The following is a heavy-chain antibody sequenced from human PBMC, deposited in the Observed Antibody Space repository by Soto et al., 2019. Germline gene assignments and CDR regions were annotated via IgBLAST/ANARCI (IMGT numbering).Heavy chain of an antibody. CDR3: AKDFHPSQSYALYNWFDP. CDR1: GFTFSTYG. Sequence: QVQLVESGGGVVQPGRSLRLSCAASGFTFSTYGMVWVRQPPGKGLEWVAAIPSDGSSKYYADSVKGRFTISRDNSKNTLFLKMDSLRTEDTAVYYCAKDFHPSQSYALYNWFDPWGQGTLVTVSS. V-gene: IGHV3-30*18. CDR2: IPSDGSSK. J-gene: IGHJ5*02. D-gene: IGHD3-16*01.